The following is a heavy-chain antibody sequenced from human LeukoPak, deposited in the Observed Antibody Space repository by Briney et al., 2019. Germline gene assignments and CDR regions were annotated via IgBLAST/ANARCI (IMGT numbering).Heavy chain of an antibody. CDR1: GYTFTGYY. CDR2: INPNSGGT. J-gene: IGHJ4*02. V-gene: IGHV1-2*02. CDR3: ARDGSGSYDY. Sequence: ASVKVSCTASGYTFTGYYMRWVRQAPGQGLEWMGWINPNSGGTNYAQKVQGRVTMTRDTSISTAYMELSRLRSDDTAVYYCARDGSGSYDYWGQGTLATVSS. D-gene: IGHD3-10*01.